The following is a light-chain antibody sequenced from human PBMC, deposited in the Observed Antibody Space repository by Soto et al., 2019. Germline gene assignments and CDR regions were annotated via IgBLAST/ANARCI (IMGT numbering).Light chain of an antibody. CDR2: EVS. CDR3: TYYTGSRSLVV. V-gene: IGLV2-14*01. Sequence: QSALTQPASVSASPGQSITISCTGTSSDIGSYNYVSWYRHHPGKAPQLMIYEVSHRPSGISHRFSGYNSGKTAPLINSGLQGEDRGYYYCTYYTGSRSLVVFGGGPQLTVL. J-gene: IGLJ2*01. CDR1: SSDIGSYNY.